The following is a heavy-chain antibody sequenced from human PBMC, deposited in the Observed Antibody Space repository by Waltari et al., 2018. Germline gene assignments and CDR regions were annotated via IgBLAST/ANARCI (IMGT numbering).Heavy chain of an antibody. V-gene: IGHV1-69*02. CDR3: ARAYQGLVAFDI. Sequence: QVQLVQSGAEVKKPGSSVKVSCKASGGTFSSYTISWVRQAPGQGLEWMGRIIPILGIENYAQKCQGRVTITADKSTSTAYMELSSLRSEDTAVYYCARAYQGLVAFDIWGQGTMVTVSS. J-gene: IGHJ3*02. CDR1: GGTFSSYT. CDR2: IIPILGIE. D-gene: IGHD2-2*01.